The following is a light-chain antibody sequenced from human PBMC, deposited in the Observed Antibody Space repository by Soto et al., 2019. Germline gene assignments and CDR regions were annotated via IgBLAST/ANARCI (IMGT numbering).Light chain of an antibody. Sequence: QSALTQPPSASGSPGQSVAISCTGTSSDVGGYNYVSWYQQHPGKAPKLMIYDVSKRPSGVPDRFSGSKSGNTASLTISGLQAEDEADYYCCSFAGTYLVFGGGTKVTVL. J-gene: IGLJ3*02. V-gene: IGLV2-8*01. CDR3: CSFAGTYLV. CDR2: DVS. CDR1: SSDVGGYNY.